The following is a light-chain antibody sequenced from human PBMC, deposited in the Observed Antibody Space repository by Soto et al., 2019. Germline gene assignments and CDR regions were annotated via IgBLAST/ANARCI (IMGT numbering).Light chain of an antibody. V-gene: IGLV1-44*01. J-gene: IGLJ1*01. Sequence: QSVLTQPPSASGTPGQRVTISCSGSSSNIGSNSVSWYQQLPGTPPKFLIYINNQRPSGVPDRFSGSKSGTSASLTISGLQAEDEADYYCCSYAGSSTFYVFGTGTKLTVL. CDR2: INN. CDR1: SSNIGSNS. CDR3: CSYAGSSTFYV.